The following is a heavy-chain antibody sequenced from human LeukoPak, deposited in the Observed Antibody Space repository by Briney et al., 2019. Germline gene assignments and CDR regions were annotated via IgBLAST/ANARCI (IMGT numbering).Heavy chain of an antibody. CDR3: VRNNAMDV. V-gene: IGHV3-7*03. Sequence: GGSLRLSCAASGFTLSNHRMTWVRQVPGRGPEWVANVNRDGSETYYLDSVKGRFTISRDNAKSSLNLQMNSLRAEDTALYYCVRNNAMDVWGQGTAVIVSS. J-gene: IGHJ6*02. CDR2: VNRDGSET. CDR1: GFTLSNHR. D-gene: IGHD2-8*01.